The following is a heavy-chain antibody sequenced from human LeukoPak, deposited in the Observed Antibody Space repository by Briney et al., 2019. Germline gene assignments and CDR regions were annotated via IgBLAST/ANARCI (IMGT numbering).Heavy chain of an antibody. Sequence: GGSLRLSCTASGFTFGDYAMSWVRQAPGKGLEWVGFIRSKAYGGTTEYAASVKGRSTISRDDSKSIAYLQMNSLKTEDTAVYYCTSCSSISCYTFDFDYWGQGTLVTVSP. D-gene: IGHD2-2*02. CDR2: IRSKAYGGTT. CDR3: TSCSSISCYTFDFDY. V-gene: IGHV3-49*04. CDR1: GFTFGDYA. J-gene: IGHJ4*02.